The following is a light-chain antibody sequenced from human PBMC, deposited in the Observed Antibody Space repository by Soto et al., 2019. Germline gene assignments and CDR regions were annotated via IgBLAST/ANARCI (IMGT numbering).Light chain of an antibody. CDR1: QSISSW. CDR3: QQYNSYSWT. Sequence: DIQMTQSPSTLSASVGDRVTITCRASQSISSWLVWYQHKPGKAPKLLIYRASILESGVPSRVSGSGSGTEFTLTIRSLQPDDFATYYCQQYNSYSWTFGQGTKVEIK. J-gene: IGKJ1*01. V-gene: IGKV1-5*03. CDR2: RAS.